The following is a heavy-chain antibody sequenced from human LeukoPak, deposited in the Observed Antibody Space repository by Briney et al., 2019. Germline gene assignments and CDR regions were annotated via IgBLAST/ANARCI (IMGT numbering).Heavy chain of an antibody. CDR3: ARDLFAMTQWEQLGY. Sequence: GGSLRLSCAASGFTVSSNYMSWVRQAPGKGLEWVSVIYSGGSTYYADSVKGRFTISRDNSKNTLYLQMNSLRTEDTAMYYCARDLFAMTQWEQLGYWGQGTLVTVSS. V-gene: IGHV3-53*05. D-gene: IGHD1-26*01. CDR1: GFTVSSNY. J-gene: IGHJ4*02. CDR2: IYSGGST.